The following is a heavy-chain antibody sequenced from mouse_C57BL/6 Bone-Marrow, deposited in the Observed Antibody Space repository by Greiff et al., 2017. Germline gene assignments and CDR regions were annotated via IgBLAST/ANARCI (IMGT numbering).Heavy chain of an antibody. Sequence: VKLVESGGGLVQPGGSLKLSCAASGFTFSDYYMYWVRQTPEKRLEWVAYISNGGGSTYYPDTVKGRFTISRDNAKNTLYLQMSRLKSEDTAMYYCARLCAMDYWGQGTSVTVSS. CDR3: ARLCAMDY. V-gene: IGHV5-12*01. CDR1: GFTFSDYY. J-gene: IGHJ4*01. CDR2: ISNGGGST.